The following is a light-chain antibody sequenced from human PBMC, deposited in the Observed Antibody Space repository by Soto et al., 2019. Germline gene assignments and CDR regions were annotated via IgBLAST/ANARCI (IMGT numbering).Light chain of an antibody. CDR2: GAS. Sequence: EIVLTHFPGTLSLSPGERATLSCRASQSVSNNYLAWYQQKPGQAPRLVIFGASNRATGIPDRFSASGSGTEFTLTISRLETEDVEVYYCQQYATSPLTFGHGTKVEI. V-gene: IGKV3-20*01. J-gene: IGKJ1*01. CDR3: QQYATSPLT. CDR1: QSVSNNY.